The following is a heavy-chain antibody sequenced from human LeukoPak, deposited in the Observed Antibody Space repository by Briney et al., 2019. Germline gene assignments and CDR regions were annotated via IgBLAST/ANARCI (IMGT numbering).Heavy chain of an antibody. V-gene: IGHV4-4*07. CDR2: IYASGGT. CDR3: ARSVGYCSSASCYVNWFDP. Sequence: SETLSLTCTVPGGSISSYYWSWIRQPAGKGLEWIGRIYASGGTNYNPSLKSRLTISVDKSKNQFSLRLSSVTAADTAVYYCARSVGYCSSASCYVNWFDPWGQGTLVTVSS. J-gene: IGHJ5*02. D-gene: IGHD2-2*01. CDR1: GGSISSYY.